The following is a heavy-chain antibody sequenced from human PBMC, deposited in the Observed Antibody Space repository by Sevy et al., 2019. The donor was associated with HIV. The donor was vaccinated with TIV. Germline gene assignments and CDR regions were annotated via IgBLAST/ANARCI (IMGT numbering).Heavy chain of an antibody. V-gene: IGHV1-46*01. J-gene: IGHJ3*02. CDR2: INPSGGST. CDR1: GYTFTSYY. D-gene: IGHD2-15*01. Sequence: ASVKVSCKASGYTFTSYYMHWVRQAPGQGLEWMGIINPSGGSTSYAQKFQGRVTMTRDTSTSTVYMELSSLRSEDTAVYYCAGASEPDIVVVVAASAFDIWGQGTMVTVSS. CDR3: AGASEPDIVVVVAASAFDI.